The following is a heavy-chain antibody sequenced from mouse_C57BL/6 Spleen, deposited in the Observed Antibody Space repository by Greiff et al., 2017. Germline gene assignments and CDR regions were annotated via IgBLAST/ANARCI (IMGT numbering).Heavy chain of an antibody. CDR3: ARGDWDAY. CDR1: GYTFTSYG. D-gene: IGHD4-1*01. Sequence: VKLMESGAELARPGASVKLSCKASGYTFTSYGISWVKQRTGQGLEWIGEIYPRSGNTYYNEKFKGKATLTADKSSSTAYMELRSLTSEDSAVYFCARGDWDAYWGQGTLVTVSA. J-gene: IGHJ3*01. V-gene: IGHV1-81*01. CDR2: IYPRSGNT.